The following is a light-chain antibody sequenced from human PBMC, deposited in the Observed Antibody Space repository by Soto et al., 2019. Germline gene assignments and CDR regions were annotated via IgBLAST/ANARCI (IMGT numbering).Light chain of an antibody. Sequence: QAVVTQEPSFSVSPGRTVTLTCGLSSGSVSTSYYPSWYQLTPGQAPRTLIYSTNTRSSGVPNRFSGSILENKAALTITGVQADDESDYHCVLYMGTGISVFGGGTKLTVL. CDR2: STN. CDR3: VLYMGTGISV. V-gene: IGLV8-61*01. J-gene: IGLJ3*02. CDR1: SGSVSTSYY.